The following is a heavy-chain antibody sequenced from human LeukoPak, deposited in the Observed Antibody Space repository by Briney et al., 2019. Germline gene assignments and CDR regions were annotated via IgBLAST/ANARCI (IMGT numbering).Heavy chain of an antibody. CDR2: ISSSGSTI. J-gene: IGHJ4*02. D-gene: IGHD6-13*01. CDR3: ARDRLYSSSWTLDY. V-gene: IGHV3-48*03. CDR1: GFTFSSYE. Sequence: GGSLRLSCAASGFTFSSYEMNWVRQAPGKGLEWVSYISSSGSTIYYADSVKGRFTISRDNAKNSLYLQMNSLRAEDTAVYYCARDRLYSSSWTLDYWGQGTLVTVSS.